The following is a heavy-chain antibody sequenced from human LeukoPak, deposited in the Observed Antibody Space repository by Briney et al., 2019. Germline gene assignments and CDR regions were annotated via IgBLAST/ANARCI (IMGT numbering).Heavy chain of an antibody. D-gene: IGHD3-10*01. J-gene: IGHJ4*02. Sequence: ASVKVSCKASGYTFTSYGISWVRQAPGQGLEWMGWISAYNGNTNYAQKLQGRVTMTTDTSTSTAYMELRSLRSDDTAVYYCARDKGGYYGSGSSSPASDYWGQGTLVTVSS. CDR1: GYTFTSYG. CDR3: ARDKGGYYGSGSSSPASDY. V-gene: IGHV1-18*01. CDR2: ISAYNGNT.